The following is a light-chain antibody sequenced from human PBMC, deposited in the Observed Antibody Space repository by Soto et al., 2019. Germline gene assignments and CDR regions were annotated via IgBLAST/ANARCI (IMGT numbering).Light chain of an antibody. Sequence: QSVLTQSPSASASLGASVKLTCTLSSGHSSYAIAWHQQQPGKGPRYLMKLSSDGTHIKGDGIPDRFSGSSSGTERYLTISSLQSEDEADYYCQTWGTVSVLFGGGTKVTVL. J-gene: IGLJ2*01. CDR1: SGHSSYA. CDR2: LSSDGTH. V-gene: IGLV4-69*01. CDR3: QTWGTVSVL.